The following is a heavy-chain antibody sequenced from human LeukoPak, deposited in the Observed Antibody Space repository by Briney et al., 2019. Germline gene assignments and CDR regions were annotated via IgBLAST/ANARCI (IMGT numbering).Heavy chain of an antibody. J-gene: IGHJ4*02. CDR3: ARIGAVAGRDY. CDR2: IYYSGST. CDR1: GASISSGGYY. Sequence: SETLSLTCTFSGASISSGGYYWSWIRQHPGKGLEWIGYIYYSGSTYYNPSLKSRVTISVDTSKNQFSLKLSSVTAADTAVYYCARIGAVAGRDYWGQGTLVTVSS. D-gene: IGHD6-19*01. V-gene: IGHV4-31*03.